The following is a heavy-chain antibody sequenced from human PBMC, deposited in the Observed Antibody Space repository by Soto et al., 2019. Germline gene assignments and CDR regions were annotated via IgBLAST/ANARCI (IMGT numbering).Heavy chain of an antibody. CDR1: GYTFTSYG. Sequence: ASVKVSCKASGYTFTSYGISWVRQAPGQGLEWMGWISAYNGNTNYAQKLQGRVTMTTDTSTSTAYMELRSLRSDDTAVYYCARGGLFVLVPAAMMVSGYYYYYGMDVWGQGTTVTVSS. V-gene: IGHV1-18*01. D-gene: IGHD2-2*01. J-gene: IGHJ6*02. CDR2: ISAYNGNT. CDR3: ARGGLFVLVPAAMMVSGYYYYYGMDV.